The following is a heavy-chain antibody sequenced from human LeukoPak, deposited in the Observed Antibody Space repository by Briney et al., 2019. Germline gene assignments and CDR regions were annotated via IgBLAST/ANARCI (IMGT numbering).Heavy chain of an antibody. J-gene: IGHJ3*02. CDR2: INTDGSST. CDR3: AREDVPANWGIVGAFDI. CDR1: GLTFSSYW. D-gene: IGHD7-27*01. V-gene: IGHV3-74*01. Sequence: PGGSLRLSCAASGLTFSSYWMHWVRQAPGKGLVWVSRINTDGSSTSYADSVKGRFTISRDNAKNTLYLQMNSLRAEDTAVYYCAREDVPANWGIVGAFDIWGQGTMVTVSS.